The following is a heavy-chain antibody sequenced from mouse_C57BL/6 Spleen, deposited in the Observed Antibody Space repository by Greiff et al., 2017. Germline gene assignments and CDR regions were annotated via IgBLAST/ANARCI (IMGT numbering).Heavy chain of an antibody. CDR1: GYTFTSYW. J-gene: IGHJ2*01. Sequence: VQLQQPGAELVMPGASVKLSCKASGYTFTSYWMHWVKQRPGKGLEWIGEIDPSDSYTNYNQKFKGKSTLTVDKSSSTAYMQLSSLTSEDSAVYYCARENYGNYDYWGQGTTLTVSS. CDR3: ARENYGNYDY. V-gene: IGHV1-69*01. D-gene: IGHD2-1*01. CDR2: IDPSDSYT.